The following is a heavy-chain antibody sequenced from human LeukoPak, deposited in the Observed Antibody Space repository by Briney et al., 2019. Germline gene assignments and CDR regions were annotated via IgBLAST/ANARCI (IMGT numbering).Heavy chain of an antibody. D-gene: IGHD2-15*01. Sequence: PSETLSLTCTVSGGSISSSSYYWGWIRQPPGKGLEWIGSTYYSGSTYYNPSLKSRVTISADTSKNQFSLKLSSVTAADTAVYYCASRTAYCSGGSCYSFDPWGQGTLVTVSS. CDR3: ASRTAYCSGGSCYSFDP. J-gene: IGHJ5*02. CDR2: TYYSGST. CDR1: GGSISSSSYY. V-gene: IGHV4-39*01.